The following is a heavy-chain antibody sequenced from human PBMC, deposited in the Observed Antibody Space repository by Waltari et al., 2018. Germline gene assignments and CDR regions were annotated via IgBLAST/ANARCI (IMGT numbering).Heavy chain of an antibody. J-gene: IGHJ4*02. CDR2: IYYSGST. V-gene: IGHV4-39*01. CDR1: GGSISSSSSY. D-gene: IGHD4-4*01. Sequence: QLQLQESGPGLAKPSETLSLTCTVSGGSISSSSSYWGWLRQPPGKGLEWIGSIYYSGSTYYNPSLKSQVTISVDTSKNQFSLKLSSVTAADTAVYYCARFISYSAQIDYWGQGTLVTVSS. CDR3: ARFISYSAQIDY.